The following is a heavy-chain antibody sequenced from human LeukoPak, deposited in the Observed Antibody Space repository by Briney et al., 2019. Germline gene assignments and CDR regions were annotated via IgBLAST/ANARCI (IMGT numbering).Heavy chain of an antibody. D-gene: IGHD3-10*01. Sequence: GRSLRLSCAVSGFTFSNYGMHWVRRAPGKGLEWVAVISYDGSNKYYADSVKGRFTISRDNSKNTLYLQMNSLRAEDTAVYYCAKGSYSGVDSDFDYWGQGTLVTVSS. CDR1: GFTFSNYG. V-gene: IGHV3-30*18. CDR2: ISYDGSNK. J-gene: IGHJ4*02. CDR3: AKGSYSGVDSDFDY.